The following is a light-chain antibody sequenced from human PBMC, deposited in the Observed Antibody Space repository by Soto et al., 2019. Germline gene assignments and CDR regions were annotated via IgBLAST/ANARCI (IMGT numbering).Light chain of an antibody. CDR2: DAS. Sequence: DIQITQSPSSLSASVGDRVTITGGASQDIANYLNWYQQQPGKAPNLLIYDASILQTGVPSRFSGGGFGTDFTLTISSLQPEDIATYYCQQYYNLPITFGQGTRLEIK. J-gene: IGKJ5*01. CDR3: QQYYNLPIT. CDR1: QDIANY. V-gene: IGKV1-33*01.